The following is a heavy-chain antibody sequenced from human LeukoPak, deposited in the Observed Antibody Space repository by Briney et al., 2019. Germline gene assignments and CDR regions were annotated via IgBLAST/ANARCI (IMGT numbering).Heavy chain of an antibody. CDR1: GFTFSSYG. CDR2: IWYGGSNK. J-gene: IGHJ5*02. V-gene: IGHV3-33*08. CDR3: ASNSWFGNS. D-gene: IGHD3-10*01. Sequence: GGSLRLSCAASGFTFSSYGMHWVRQAPGKGLEWVAVIWYGGSNKYYADSVKGRFTISRDNSKNTLYLQMNSLRAEDTAVYYCASNSWFGNSWGQGTLVTVSS.